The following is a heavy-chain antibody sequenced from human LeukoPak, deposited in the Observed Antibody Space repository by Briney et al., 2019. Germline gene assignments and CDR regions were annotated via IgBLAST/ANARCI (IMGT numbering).Heavy chain of an antibody. CDR2: IYYSGST. CDR1: GGSISSYY. D-gene: IGHD1-26*01. Sequence: SETLSLTCTVSGGSISSYYWSWIRQPPGKGLEWIGYIYYSGSTNYNPSLKSRVTISVDTSKNQLSLKLSSVTAADTAVYYCARSRLSGSYEIDYWGQGTLVTVSS. J-gene: IGHJ4*02. V-gene: IGHV4-59*08. CDR3: ARSRLSGSYEIDY.